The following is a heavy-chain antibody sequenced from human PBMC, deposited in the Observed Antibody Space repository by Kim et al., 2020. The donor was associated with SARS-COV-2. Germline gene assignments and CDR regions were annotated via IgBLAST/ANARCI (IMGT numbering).Heavy chain of an antibody. J-gene: IGHJ2*01. D-gene: IGHD1-1*01. CDR2: INHSGST. V-gene: IGHV4-34*01. Sequence: SETLSLTCAVYGGSFSGYYWSWIRQPPGKGLEWIGEINHSGSTNYNPSLKSRVTISVDTSKNQFSLKLSSVTAADTAVYYCARRSWNRYWYFDLWGRGTLVTVSS. CDR3: ARRSWNRYWYFDL. CDR1: GGSFSGYY.